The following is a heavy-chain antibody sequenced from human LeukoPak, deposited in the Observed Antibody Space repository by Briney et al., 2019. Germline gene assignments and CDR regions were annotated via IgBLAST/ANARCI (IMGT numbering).Heavy chain of an antibody. D-gene: IGHD1-1*01. CDR2: IGTAGDT. Sequence: PGGSLRLSCAASGFTFSDYDMHWVRQATGKGLEWVSAIGTAGDTYYTGSMKGRFTISRENAKNSLYLQMNSLRAGDTAVYYCARVAKERVGGVYYFDYWGQGTLVTVSS. V-gene: IGHV3-13*01. CDR1: GFTFSDYD. J-gene: IGHJ4*02. CDR3: ARVAKERVGGVYYFDY.